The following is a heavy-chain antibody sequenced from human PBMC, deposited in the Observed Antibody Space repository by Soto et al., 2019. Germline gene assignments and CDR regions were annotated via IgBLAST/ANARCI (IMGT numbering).Heavy chain of an antibody. D-gene: IGHD6-13*01. CDR1: GYTFISYD. J-gene: IGHJ5*02. CDR2: MNPNSGNT. Sequence: QVQLVQSGAEVKKPGASVKVSCKASGYTFISYDINWVRQATGQGLEWMGWMNPNSGNTGYAQKFQGRVTMTRNTSISTAYMELSSLRYEDTAVYYCARERSAAGTGWFDPWGQGTLVTVSS. V-gene: IGHV1-8*01. CDR3: ARERSAAGTGWFDP.